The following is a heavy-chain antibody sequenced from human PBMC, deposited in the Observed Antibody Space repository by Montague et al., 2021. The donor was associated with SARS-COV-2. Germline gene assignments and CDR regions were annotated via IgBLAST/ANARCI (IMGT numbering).Heavy chain of an antibody. V-gene: IGHV4-30-4*01. Sequence: LSLTCHVSGGSIKTTEYYWGWIRQSPGKGLEWIGYVYFSGTTYFNPSLETRTTISIDTSKSQFSLKLRSVTAADTAVYFCVRAADNYYPSGPLVGFDLWGLGTLVTVSS. CDR3: VRAADNYYPSGPLVGFDL. D-gene: IGHD3-10*01. CDR1: GGSIKTTEYY. CDR2: VYFSGTT. J-gene: IGHJ4*02.